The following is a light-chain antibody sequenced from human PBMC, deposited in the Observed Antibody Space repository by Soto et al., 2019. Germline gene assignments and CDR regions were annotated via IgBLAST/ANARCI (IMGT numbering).Light chain of an antibody. CDR3: QQTYSTPLFS. J-gene: IGKJ3*01. CDR2: TAS. CDR1: QSISTY. Sequence: DIQVTQSPSSLSASVGDRVTITYWASQSISTYLNWYQQKPGKAPKLLIYTASTLQNGIPSRFSGSGSATDFTITISSLHPEDFATYFCQQTYSTPLFSFGPGTKVDIK. V-gene: IGKV1-39*01.